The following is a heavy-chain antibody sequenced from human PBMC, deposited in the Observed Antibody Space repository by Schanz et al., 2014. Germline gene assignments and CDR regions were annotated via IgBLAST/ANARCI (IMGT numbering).Heavy chain of an antibody. V-gene: IGHV1-69*04. Sequence: QVHLVQSGAEVKEPGSSVKVSCKPSGGTFVTFFFTWVRQAPGQGLEWMGRIIPILGVTNYAQKVEGRVTITADKSTSTAYMELSSLRSDDTAVCYCARSPTSATVDRPAMDTYYGMDVWGQGTTVTVSS. CDR1: GGTFVTFF. J-gene: IGHJ6*02. D-gene: IGHD5-18*01. CDR2: IIPILGVT. CDR3: ARSPTSATVDRPAMDTYYGMDV.